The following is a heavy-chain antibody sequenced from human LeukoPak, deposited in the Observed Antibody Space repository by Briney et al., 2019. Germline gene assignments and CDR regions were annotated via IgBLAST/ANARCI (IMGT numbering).Heavy chain of an antibody. D-gene: IGHD4-4*01. Sequence: ASVKVSCKASGYTFTSYGISWVRQAPGQGLEWMGWISGYNENTNYVQKFQGRVTMTTDTSTGTAYMELRSLRDDDTAVYYCARDFARDYSNSNWFDPWGQGTLVTVSS. V-gene: IGHV1-18*01. CDR1: GYTFTSYG. CDR2: ISGYNENT. CDR3: ARDFARDYSNSNWFDP. J-gene: IGHJ5*02.